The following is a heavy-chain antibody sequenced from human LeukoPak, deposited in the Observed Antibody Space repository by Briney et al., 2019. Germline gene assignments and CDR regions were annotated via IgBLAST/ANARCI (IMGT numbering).Heavy chain of an antibody. Sequence: ASVKVSCKASGYTFTSYYMHWVRQAPGQGLEWMGIINPSGGSTSYAQKFQGRVTMTRDMSTSTVYMELSSLGSEDTAVYYCARSFVRGATDHNWFDPWGQGTLVTVSS. V-gene: IGHV1-46*01. CDR1: GYTFTSYY. D-gene: IGHD1-26*01. CDR3: ARSFVRGATDHNWFDP. CDR2: INPSGGST. J-gene: IGHJ5*02.